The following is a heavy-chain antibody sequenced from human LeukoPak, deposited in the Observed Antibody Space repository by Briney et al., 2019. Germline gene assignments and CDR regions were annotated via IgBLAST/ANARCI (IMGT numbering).Heavy chain of an antibody. Sequence: SETLSLTLIVSDDPIRNYYWSWIRQPRGKGLEWIGYIYYSGSNNFNPSLKSRGTISADTSKKQFSQNLRSVTAADTAVYYCAREIDCSGGSCHEYWGQGMLVTVSS. V-gene: IGHV4-59*01. CDR2: IYYSGSN. CDR3: AREIDCSGGSCHEY. J-gene: IGHJ4*02. CDR1: DDPIRNYY. D-gene: IGHD2-15*01.